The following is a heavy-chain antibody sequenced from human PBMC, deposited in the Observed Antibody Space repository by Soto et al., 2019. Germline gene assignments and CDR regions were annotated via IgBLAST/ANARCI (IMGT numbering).Heavy chain of an antibody. D-gene: IGHD6-19*01. CDR1: GFIFSTYT. V-gene: IGHV3-64D*06. CDR2: INTGAGT. Sequence: VGSLRLSCSASGFIFSTYTMLWVRQAPGKGLEYASAINTGAGTSYADSVKGRFTISRDNSKSTLYLQMRSLRPEETAVYYCVTGYSSGWYEIYWGQGTLVTVSS. CDR3: VTGYSSGWYEIY. J-gene: IGHJ4*02.